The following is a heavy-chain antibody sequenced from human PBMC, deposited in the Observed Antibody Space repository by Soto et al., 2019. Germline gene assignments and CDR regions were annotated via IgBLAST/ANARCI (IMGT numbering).Heavy chain of an antibody. CDR3: AKDSAIQLWYYFDY. J-gene: IGHJ4*02. Sequence: LRLSCAASGFTFSSYAMSWVRQAPGKGLEWVSAISGSGGSTYYADSVKGRFTISRDNSKNTLYLQMNSLRAEDTAVYYCAKDSAIQLWYYFDYWGQGTLVTVSS. D-gene: IGHD5-18*01. V-gene: IGHV3-23*01. CDR2: ISGSGGST. CDR1: GFTFSSYA.